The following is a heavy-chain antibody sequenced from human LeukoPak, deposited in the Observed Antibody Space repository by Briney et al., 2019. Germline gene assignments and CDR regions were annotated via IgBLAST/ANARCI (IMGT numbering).Heavy chain of an antibody. Sequence: SETLSLTCTVSGGSISSYYWSWIRQPPGKGLEWIGYIYYSGSTNYNPSLKSRVTISVDTSKNQFSLKLSSVTAADTAAYYCARIGGNFYFDYWGQGTLVTVSS. V-gene: IGHV4-59*01. CDR3: ARIGGNFYFDY. CDR1: GGSISSYY. CDR2: IYYSGST. J-gene: IGHJ4*02. D-gene: IGHD1-1*01.